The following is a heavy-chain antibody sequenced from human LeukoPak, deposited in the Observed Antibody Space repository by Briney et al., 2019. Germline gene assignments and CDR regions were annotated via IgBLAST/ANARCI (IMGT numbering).Heavy chain of an antibody. J-gene: IGHJ4*02. V-gene: IGHV4-59*01. CDR1: GGSISSYY. CDR2: IYYSGST. CDR3: ASYLSGWPMKY. Sequence: SETLSLTCTVSGGSISSYYWSWIRQPPGKGLEWIGYIYYSGSTNYNPSLKSRVTISVDTSKNQFSLKLSSVTAADTAVYYCASYLSGWPMKYWGQGTLVTVSS. D-gene: IGHD6-19*01.